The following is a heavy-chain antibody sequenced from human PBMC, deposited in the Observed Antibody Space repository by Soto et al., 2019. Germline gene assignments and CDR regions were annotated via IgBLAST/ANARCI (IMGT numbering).Heavy chain of an antibody. Sequence: GGSLRLSCAASGFTVSSNYMSWVRQAPGKGLEWVSVIYSGGSTYYADSVKGRFTISRDNSKNTLYLQMNSLRAEDTAVYYCARDFPNLSTPRCGGSCRLGVQHWGQGTLVTVSS. J-gene: IGHJ1*01. CDR1: GFTVSSNY. CDR3: ARDFPNLSTPRCGGSCRLGVQH. V-gene: IGHV3-66*01. CDR2: IYSGGST. D-gene: IGHD2-15*01.